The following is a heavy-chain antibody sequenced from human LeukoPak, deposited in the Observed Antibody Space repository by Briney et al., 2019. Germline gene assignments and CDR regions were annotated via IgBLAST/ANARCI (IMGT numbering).Heavy chain of an antibody. CDR3: ARAIRTGGFFGVVINYYYYYMDV. J-gene: IGHJ6*03. CDR2: INPNSGNT. CDR1: GYTFTSYG. D-gene: IGHD3-3*01. Sequence: ASVEVSCKSSGYTFTSYGITWVRQATGQGLELMGCINPNSGNTGYAQKFQGRVTMTRNTSISTAYMELSRLRSEATAVYSCARAIRTGGFFGVVINYYYYYMDVWGKGTTVTVSS. V-gene: IGHV1-8*01.